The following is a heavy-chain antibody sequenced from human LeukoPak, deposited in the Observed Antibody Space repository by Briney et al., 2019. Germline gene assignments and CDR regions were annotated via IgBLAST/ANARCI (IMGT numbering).Heavy chain of an antibody. D-gene: IGHD3-3*01. V-gene: IGHV3-23*01. CDR1: GFTFSTCA. CDR3: AREGDFWSGYYTGIFDY. CDR2: ISGSAGTT. J-gene: IGHJ4*02. Sequence: GGSLRLSCAASGFTFSTCAMSWVRQAPGRGLEWVSAISGSAGTTYYADSVKGRFTISRDNAKNSLYLQMNSLRAEDTAVYYCAREGDFWSGYYTGIFDYWGQGTLVTVSS.